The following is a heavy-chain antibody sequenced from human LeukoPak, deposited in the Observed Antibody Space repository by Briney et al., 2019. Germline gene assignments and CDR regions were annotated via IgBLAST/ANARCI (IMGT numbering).Heavy chain of an antibody. Sequence: PGRSLRLSCAASGFTFSSYAMHWVRQAPGKGLEWVAVISYDGSNKYYADSVKGRFTISRDNSKNTLYLQMNSLRGEDTAVYYCARGGYSYGGIDYWGQGTLVTVSS. V-gene: IGHV3-30-3*01. J-gene: IGHJ4*02. CDR2: ISYDGSNK. CDR3: ARGGYSYGGIDY. D-gene: IGHD5-18*01. CDR1: GFTFSSYA.